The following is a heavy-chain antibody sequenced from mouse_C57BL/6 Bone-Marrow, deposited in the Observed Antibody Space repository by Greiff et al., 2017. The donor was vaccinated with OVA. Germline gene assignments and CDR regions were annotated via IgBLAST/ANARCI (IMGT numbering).Heavy chain of an antibody. CDR2: IDPENGDT. J-gene: IGHJ4*01. D-gene: IGHD2-1*01. CDR1: GFTIKDDY. Sequence: EVQLQESGAELVRPGASVKLSCTASGFTIKDDYMHWVKQRPEQGLEWIGWIDPENGDTEYASKFQGKATITADPSSNTAYLQLSSLTSEDTAVYYCTHYGNYRDYYAMDYWGQGTSVTVSS. V-gene: IGHV14-4*01. CDR3: THYGNYRDYYAMDY.